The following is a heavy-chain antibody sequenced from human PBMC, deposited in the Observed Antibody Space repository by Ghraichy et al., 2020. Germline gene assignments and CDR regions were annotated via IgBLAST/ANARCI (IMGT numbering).Heavy chain of an antibody. V-gene: IGHV3-9*01. CDR3: AKDIGSTPGFPISYYFDY. Sequence: GGSLRLSCAASGFTFDDYAMHWVRQAPGKGLEWVSGISWNSGSIGYADSVKGRFTISRDNAKNSLYLQMNSLRAEDTALYYCAKDIGSTPGFPISYYFDYWGQGTLVTVSS. CDR2: ISWNSGSI. D-gene: IGHD2-21*01. J-gene: IGHJ4*02. CDR1: GFTFDDYA.